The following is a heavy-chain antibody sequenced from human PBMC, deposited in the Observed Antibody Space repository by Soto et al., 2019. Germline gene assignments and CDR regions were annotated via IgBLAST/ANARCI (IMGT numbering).Heavy chain of an antibody. CDR1: GGSISSSNW. CDR2: IYHSGST. CDR3: ARDRTSSGYRPIGHAMDV. V-gene: IGHV4-4*02. J-gene: IGHJ6*02. D-gene: IGHD3-22*01. Sequence: QVQLQESGPGLVKPSGTLSLTCAVSGGSISSSNWWSWVRQPPGKGLEWIGEIYHSGSTNYNPSLKSRVPIAVDKSKNQFSLKLSSVTAADTAVYYCARDRTSSGYRPIGHAMDVWGQGTTVTVSS.